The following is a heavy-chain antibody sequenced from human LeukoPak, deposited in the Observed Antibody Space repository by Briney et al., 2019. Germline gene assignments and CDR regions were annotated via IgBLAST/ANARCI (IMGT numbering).Heavy chain of an antibody. V-gene: IGHV4-39*01. Sequence: PSETLSLTCTVSGGSISSGSYYWGWIRQPPGKGLEWIGSIYYSGSTYYNPSLKSRVTISVDTSKNQFSLKLSSVTAADTAVYYCACLMVVTAMVNRRYFDYWGQGTLVTVSS. CDR1: GGSISSGSYY. CDR2: IYYSGST. D-gene: IGHD2-21*02. J-gene: IGHJ4*02. CDR3: ACLMVVTAMVNRRYFDY.